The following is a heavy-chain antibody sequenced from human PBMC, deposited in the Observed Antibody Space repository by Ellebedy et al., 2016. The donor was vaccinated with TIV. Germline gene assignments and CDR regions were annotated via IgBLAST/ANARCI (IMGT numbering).Heavy chain of an antibody. J-gene: IGHJ3*02. D-gene: IGHD2-21*01. CDR1: GYTFTGTDYY. CDR2: INPKSGGT. Sequence: ASVKVSXXASGYTFTGTDYYMPWVRQAPGQGLEWMGWINPKSGGTNYARKFQGRVTMTGDTSISTAYMELSRLRSDDTAVFYCARGFVWFSYAFDIWGQGTMVTVSP. CDR3: ARGFVWFSYAFDI. V-gene: IGHV1-2*02.